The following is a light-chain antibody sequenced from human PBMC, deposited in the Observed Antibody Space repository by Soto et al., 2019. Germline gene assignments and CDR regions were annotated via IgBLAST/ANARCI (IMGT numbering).Light chain of an antibody. CDR3: QQYNSYSWT. CDR1: QSISNW. V-gene: IGKV1-5*03. J-gene: IGKJ1*01. CDR2: KAS. Sequence: DIQMTQSPSTLSASVGDRVTITCRASQSISNWLAWYQQRPGKAPKLLIYKASNLESGVPSRFSGSGSGTAFTLIISSLQPDDSATYYCQQYNSYSWTFGQGTKVEI.